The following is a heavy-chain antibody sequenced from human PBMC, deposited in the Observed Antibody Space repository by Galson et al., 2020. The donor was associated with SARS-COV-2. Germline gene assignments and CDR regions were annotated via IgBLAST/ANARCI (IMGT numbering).Heavy chain of an antibody. CDR2: IRSSGRTI. D-gene: IGHD4-17*01. CDR1: GFTFSDYF. CDR3: ARGFGYGVPDYYFDY. Sequence: NSGGSLRLSCAASGFTFSDYFMSWIRQAPGKGLEWVSYIRSSGRTIHYADSVKGRFTISRDNAKNSLYLQMNSLKADDTAVYYCARGFGYGVPDYYFDYWGQGTLVTVSS. J-gene: IGHJ4*02. V-gene: IGHV3-11*01.